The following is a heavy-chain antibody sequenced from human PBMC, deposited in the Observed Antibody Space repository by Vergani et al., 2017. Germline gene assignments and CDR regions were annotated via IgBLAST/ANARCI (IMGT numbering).Heavy chain of an antibody. CDR1: GFTFNHSA. V-gene: IGHV3-23*01. CDR3: AKANPRNSGYDYLYYYHAMDV. CDR2: ISGSGGST. J-gene: IGHJ6*02. Sequence: QLLESGGGLIQPGGSLRLSCAASGFTFNHSAMNWVRQAPGKGLEWVSGISGSGGSTYYAGSVKGRFTISRDSSKNTLYLQMNSLSAGDTAVYYCAKANPRNSGYDYLYYYHAMDVWGQGTTVTVSS. D-gene: IGHD5-12*01.